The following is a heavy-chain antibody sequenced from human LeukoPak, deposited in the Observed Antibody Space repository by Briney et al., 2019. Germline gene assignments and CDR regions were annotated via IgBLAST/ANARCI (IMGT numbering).Heavy chain of an antibody. CDR3: ARGRAASL. J-gene: IGHJ6*02. CDR1: GGSFSGYY. V-gene: IGHV4-34*01. D-gene: IGHD2-15*01. CDR2: INHSGST. Sequence: PSETLSLTCAVYGGSFSGYYWSWIRQPPGKGLEWIGEINHSGSTNYNPPLKSRVTISVDTSKNQFSLKLSSVTAADTAVYYCARGRAASLWGQGTTVTVSS.